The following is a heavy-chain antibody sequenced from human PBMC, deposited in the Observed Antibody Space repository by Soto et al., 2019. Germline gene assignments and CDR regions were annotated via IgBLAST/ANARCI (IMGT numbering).Heavy chain of an antibody. CDR1: GYSFTHYR. J-gene: IGHJ3*02. Sequence: PGASLKITFKESGYSFTHYRIGGLLRLPGKGLEWMGIIYPGDSDTRYSPSFQGQVTISADKSISTAYLQWSSLKASDTAMYYCARQLAVAGTRRAFDIWGQGTMVTVSS. CDR2: IYPGDSDT. D-gene: IGHD6-19*01. V-gene: IGHV5-51*01. CDR3: ARQLAVAGTRRAFDI.